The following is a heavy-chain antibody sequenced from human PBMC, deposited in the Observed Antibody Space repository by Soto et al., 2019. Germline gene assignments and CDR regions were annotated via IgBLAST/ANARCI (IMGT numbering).Heavy chain of an antibody. CDR2: IYFSGSA. CDR3: ARHPRPSHFDY. Sequence: SETLSLTCTVSGGSITSYYWSWIRQPPGKGLEWIGYIYFSGSANYNPSLKSRVTISVDTSKNQFSLKLSSVTAADTAVYYCARHPRPSHFDYWGQGALVTVSS. V-gene: IGHV4-59*08. J-gene: IGHJ4*02. CDR1: GGSITSYY.